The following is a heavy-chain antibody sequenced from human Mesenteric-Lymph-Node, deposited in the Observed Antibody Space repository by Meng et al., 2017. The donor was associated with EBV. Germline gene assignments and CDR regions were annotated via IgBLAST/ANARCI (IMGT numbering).Heavy chain of an antibody. CDR3: ARGTVAGTHLDY. J-gene: IGHJ4*02. V-gene: IGHV4-4*02. D-gene: IGHD6-19*01. CDR1: GGSISSSNW. CDR2: IYHSGST. Sequence: GRRRGWGPGLGNPSGTSSLTCAVSGGSISSSNWWSWVRQPPGKGLEWIGEIYHSGSTNYNPSLKSRVTISVDKSKNQFSLKLSSVTAADTAVYYCARGTVAGTHLDYWAQGTLVTVSS.